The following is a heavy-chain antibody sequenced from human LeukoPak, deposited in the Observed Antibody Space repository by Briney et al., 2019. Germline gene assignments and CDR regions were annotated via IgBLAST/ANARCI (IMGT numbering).Heavy chain of an antibody. CDR3: ATRSIAARPVDY. D-gene: IGHD6-6*01. J-gene: IGHJ4*02. CDR1: GGSFSGYY. V-gene: IGHV4-34*01. Sequence: SEILSLTCAVYGGSFSGYYWSWIRQPPGKGLEWIGEINHSGSTNYNPSLKSRVTISVDTSKNQFSLKLSSVTAADTAVYYCATRSIAARPVDYWGQGTLVTVSS. CDR2: INHSGST.